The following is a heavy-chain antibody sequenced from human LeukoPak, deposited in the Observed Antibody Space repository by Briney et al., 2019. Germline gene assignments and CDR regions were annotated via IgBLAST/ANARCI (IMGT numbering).Heavy chain of an antibody. V-gene: IGHV4-59*01. D-gene: IGHD6-13*01. Sequence: SETLSLTCTVSGGSISGYYWHWIRHSPGKGPEWIGCIHYSGSTNYNPSLKSRVTISVDTSKNQFSLNLSSVTAADTAVYYCARDRLGAAADYFDYWGQGTLVTVSS. CDR1: GGSISGYY. CDR2: IHYSGST. CDR3: ARDRLGAAADYFDY. J-gene: IGHJ4*02.